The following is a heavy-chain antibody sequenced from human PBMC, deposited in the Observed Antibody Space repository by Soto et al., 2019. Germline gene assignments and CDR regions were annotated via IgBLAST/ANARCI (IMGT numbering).Heavy chain of an antibody. V-gene: IGHV3-23*01. D-gene: IGHD3-22*01. CDR3: AIWYYYDSRPRKYFDY. CDR1: GFTFSSYA. Sequence: EVQLLESGGGLVQPGGSVRLSCAASGFTFSSYAMSWVRQAPGKGLEWVSAVSGSGGTTYYADSVKGRFTISRDNSKNTVYLQMNSLRVEDTAVYYCAIWYYYDSRPRKYFDYWGQGTLVIVSS. CDR2: VSGSGGTT. J-gene: IGHJ4*02.